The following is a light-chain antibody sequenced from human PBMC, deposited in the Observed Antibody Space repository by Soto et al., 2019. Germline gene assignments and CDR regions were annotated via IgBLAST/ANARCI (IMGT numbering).Light chain of an antibody. V-gene: IGLV2-14*01. Sequence: QSALTQPASVSGSPGQSITISCTGTSSDVGTYMYVSWYQQYPGKAPTLMIYEVSNRPSGVSNRFSGSKSGNTAYLTISGLQAEDEADYYCYAHARKVFGGGTKLTVL. CDR1: SSDVGTYMY. J-gene: IGLJ3*02. CDR3: YAHARKV. CDR2: EVS.